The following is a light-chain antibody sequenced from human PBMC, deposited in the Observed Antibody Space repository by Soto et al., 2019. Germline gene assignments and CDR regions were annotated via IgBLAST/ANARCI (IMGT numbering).Light chain of an antibody. CDR2: DVS. Sequence: QSALTQPASVSGSPGQSITISCTGSGSDVGGYDYVSWYQNHPGKAPKLILFDVSTRPSGISIRFSGSKSGNTASLTISGLPAEDEADFYCSSYTTTGTLRFGGGTRVTVL. V-gene: IGLV2-14*03. CDR1: GSDVGGYDY. J-gene: IGLJ3*02. CDR3: SSYTTTGTLR.